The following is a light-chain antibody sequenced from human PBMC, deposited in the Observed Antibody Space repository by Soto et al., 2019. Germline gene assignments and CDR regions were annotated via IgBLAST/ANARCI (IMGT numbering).Light chain of an antibody. CDR2: GNS. Sequence: QSVLTQPPSVSGAPGQRVTISCTGSSSNIGAGYDVHWYQQLPGTAPKLLIYGNSNRPSGVPDRFSGSKSGTSASLAITGLQAEDEADYYCQSYDSSLFRVFGGGTKLTVL. CDR1: SSNIGAGYD. J-gene: IGLJ2*01. V-gene: IGLV1-40*01. CDR3: QSYDSSLFRV.